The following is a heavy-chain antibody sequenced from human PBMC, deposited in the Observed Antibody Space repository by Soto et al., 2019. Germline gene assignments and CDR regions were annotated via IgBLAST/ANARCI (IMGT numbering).Heavy chain of an antibody. J-gene: IGHJ2*01. D-gene: IGHD1-26*01. V-gene: IGHV3-21*02. CDR1: GFNFGSYS. CDR3: AREASGADAWYFDL. Sequence: EVQVVESGGGLVRPGGSLRLSCVASGFNFGSYSINWVRQAPGKGLEWVSSISSTSAYIYYADSVKGRFTVSRDNAKNSLDLRMNSLRAEDTAVYFCAREASGADAWYFDLCGRGTLVAVSS. CDR2: ISSTSAYI.